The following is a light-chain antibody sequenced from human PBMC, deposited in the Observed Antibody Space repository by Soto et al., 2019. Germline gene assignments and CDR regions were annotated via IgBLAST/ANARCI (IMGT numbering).Light chain of an antibody. V-gene: IGKV1-9*01. Sequence: EIQLTQFPSFLSASVGDRVTITFPASQGISSYLAWYQQKPGKASKLLIYAASTLQSGVASRFSGSGPGKEFTLSISRLQPKDFATYCCQQLSSDPRIASFGPGTKVDIK. J-gene: IGKJ3*01. CDR1: QGISSY. CDR2: AAS. CDR3: QQLSSDPRIAS.